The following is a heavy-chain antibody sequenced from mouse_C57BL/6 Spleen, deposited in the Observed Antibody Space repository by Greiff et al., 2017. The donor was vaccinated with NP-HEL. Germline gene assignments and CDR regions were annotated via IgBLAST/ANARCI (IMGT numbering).Heavy chain of an antibody. J-gene: IGHJ2*01. CDR2: ISYDGSN. D-gene: IGHD2-3*01. CDR1: GYSITSGYY. Sequence: DVQLQESGPGLVKPSQSLSLTCSVTGYSITSGYYWNWIRQFPGNKLEWMGYISYDGSNNYNPSLKNRISITRDTSKNQFFLKLNSVTTEDTATYYCARGPGYYSYYFDYWGQGTTLTVSS. CDR3: ARGPGYYSYYFDY. V-gene: IGHV3-6*01.